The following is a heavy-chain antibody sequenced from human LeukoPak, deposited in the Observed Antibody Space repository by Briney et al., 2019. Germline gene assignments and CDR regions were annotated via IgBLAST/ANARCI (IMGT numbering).Heavy chain of an antibody. CDR1: GGSISSSRYC. CDR3: ARQVSVTRVRGVIIDC. CDR2: IYYSGST. J-gene: IGHJ4*02. Sequence: PSETLSLTCTVSGGSISSSRYCWGWIREPPGKGREWSGSIYYSGSTYYNPSLNTRVTMSVATSKTQFSLKLSSVTAADTAVYYCARQVSVTRVRGVIIDCGGQATPVTAS. D-gene: IGHD3-10*01. V-gene: IGHV4-39*01.